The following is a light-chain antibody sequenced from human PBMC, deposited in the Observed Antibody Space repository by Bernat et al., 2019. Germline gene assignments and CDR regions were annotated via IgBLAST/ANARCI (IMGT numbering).Light chain of an antibody. V-gene: IGLV2-14*03. CDR3: NSYTTSSTWV. J-gene: IGLJ3*02. Sequence: QSALTQPASVSGSPGQSVTISCTGTSSDVGAYDFVSWYQHHLGKAPKLLIYDVTNRPSGISYRFSGSKSGNTASLTISGLQDEDEAHYYCNSYTTSSTWVFGGGTKMTVL. CDR1: SSDVGAYDF. CDR2: DVT.